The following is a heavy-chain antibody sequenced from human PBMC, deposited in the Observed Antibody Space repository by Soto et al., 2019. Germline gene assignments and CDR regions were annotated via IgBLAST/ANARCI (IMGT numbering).Heavy chain of an antibody. D-gene: IGHD3-9*01. CDR1: GGPISNFY. CDR2: VYYTGST. CDR3: ARTVLGPDLLADSFVDYYYYMDV. J-gene: IGHJ6*03. Sequence: SETLSLTCTVSGGPISNFYWSWIRQPPGKGLEWIGYVYYTGSTSYNPSLKRRVTFSADSSRGQFSLRLNSVTAADTAVYYCARTVLGPDLLADSFVDYYYYMDVWRQGTTVTVSS. V-gene: IGHV4-59*08.